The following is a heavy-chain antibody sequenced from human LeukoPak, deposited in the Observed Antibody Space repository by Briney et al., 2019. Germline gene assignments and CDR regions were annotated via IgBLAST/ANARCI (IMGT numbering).Heavy chain of an antibody. D-gene: IGHD1-14*01. CDR1: GYTFTSYY. CDR3: AREKPGAFDY. V-gene: IGHV1-69*06. J-gene: IGHJ4*02. Sequence: ASVKVSCKASGYTFTSYYMHWVRQAPGQGLEWMGGIIPIFGTANYAQKFQGRVTITADKSTSTAYMELSSLRSEDTAVYYCAREKPGAFDYWGQGTLVTVSS. CDR2: IIPIFGTA.